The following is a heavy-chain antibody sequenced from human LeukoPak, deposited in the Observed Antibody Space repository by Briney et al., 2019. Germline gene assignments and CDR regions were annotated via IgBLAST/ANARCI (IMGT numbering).Heavy chain of an antibody. CDR1: GFTFSDYY. D-gene: IGHD3-22*01. CDR3: AREPPWLRAFDN. J-gene: IGHJ4*02. CDR2: ISSSGSTI. V-gene: IGHV3-11*01. Sequence: GGSLRLSCAASGFTFSDYYMSWIRQAPGKGLEWVSYISSSGSTIYYADSVKGRFTLSRENAKKSMYPQMKILGAEDTAWYYCAREPPWLRAFDNCGQGTLVTVSS.